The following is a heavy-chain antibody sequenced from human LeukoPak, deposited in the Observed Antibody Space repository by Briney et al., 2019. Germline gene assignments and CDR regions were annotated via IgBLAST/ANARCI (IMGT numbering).Heavy chain of an antibody. V-gene: IGHV1-69*05. D-gene: IGHD3-3*01. CDR3: AVILRFLEWLFIDY. CDR2: IIPIFGTA. J-gene: IGHJ4*02. Sequence: SVKVSCKASGGTFSSYAISWVRQAPGQGLEWMGGIIPIFGTANYAQKFQGRVTIARDTSASTAYMELSSLRSEDTAVYYCAVILRFLEWLFIDYWGQGTLVTVSS. CDR1: GGTFSSYA.